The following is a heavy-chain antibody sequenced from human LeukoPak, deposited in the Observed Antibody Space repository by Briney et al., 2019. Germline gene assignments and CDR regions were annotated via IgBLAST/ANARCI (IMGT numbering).Heavy chain of an antibody. CDR2: IYYSGST. Sequence: SETLSLTCTVSGGSISSYYWSWLRQPPGKGLEWIGYIYYSGSTNYNPSLKSRVTISVDTSKNQFSLKLSSVTAADTAVYYCARYYDFWSGYPADDAFDIWGQGTMVTVSS. V-gene: IGHV4-59*01. J-gene: IGHJ3*02. CDR1: GGSISSYY. D-gene: IGHD3-3*01. CDR3: ARYYDFWSGYPADDAFDI.